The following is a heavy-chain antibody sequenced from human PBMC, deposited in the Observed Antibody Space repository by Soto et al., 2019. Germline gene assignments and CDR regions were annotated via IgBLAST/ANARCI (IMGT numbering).Heavy chain of an antibody. J-gene: IGHJ5*02. V-gene: IGHV1-69*01. CDR2: IIPMYGPA. D-gene: IGHD3-10*01. CDR3: ARVTSMVRGVIDNWFDP. CDR1: GGTFSSYA. Sequence: QVPLVQSGAEVKKPGSSVTVSCKASGGTFSSYAIHWVRQAPGQGLEWMGGIIPMYGPAKYAQRFQGRVTITADESTTTVYRELTSLPSQDTAVYYCARVTSMVRGVIDNWFDPWGHGTLVNVSS.